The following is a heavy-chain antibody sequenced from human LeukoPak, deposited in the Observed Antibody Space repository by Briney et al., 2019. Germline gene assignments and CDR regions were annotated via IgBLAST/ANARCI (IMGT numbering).Heavy chain of an antibody. Sequence: GRSLRLSCAASGFTFSSYSMNWVRQAPGKGLEWVSSISSSSSYIYYADSVKGRFTISRDNAKNSLYLQMNSLRAEDTAVYYCASFSGSLFDYWGQGTLVTVSS. CDR2: ISSSSSYI. D-gene: IGHD1-26*01. CDR3: ASFSGSLFDY. CDR1: GFTFSSYS. J-gene: IGHJ4*02. V-gene: IGHV3-21*01.